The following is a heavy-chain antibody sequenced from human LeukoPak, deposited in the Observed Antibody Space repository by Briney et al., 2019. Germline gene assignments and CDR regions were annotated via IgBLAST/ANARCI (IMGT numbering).Heavy chain of an antibody. Sequence: GGSLTLSCAASGFTVISNLMTWVRQSPGRGLEWPSSIYSGGATYYADSVKGRFTISRDHSNNSVSLQMTNLRVEDTAIYYCARGAYRISWPGIDYWGQGTLVTVSS. CDR2: IYSGGAT. D-gene: IGHD3-16*02. V-gene: IGHV3-53*01. CDR3: ARGAYRISWPGIDY. CDR1: GFTVISNL. J-gene: IGHJ4*02.